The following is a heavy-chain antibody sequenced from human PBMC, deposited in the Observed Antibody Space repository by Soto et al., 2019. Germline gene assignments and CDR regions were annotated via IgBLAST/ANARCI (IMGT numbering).Heavy chain of an antibody. CDR1: GGTFSTST. Sequence: VKVSCKASGGTFSTSTFTWVRQAPGQGLEWMGRTIPILDVADYAQDFQGRVTITADKSTSTAYMELTSLTSKDTAVYYCARDSPIGSTYSGYDAIDSWGQGTLVTVSS. CDR2: TIPILDVA. J-gene: IGHJ4*02. CDR3: ARDSPIGSTYSGYDAIDS. V-gene: IGHV1-69*04. D-gene: IGHD5-12*01.